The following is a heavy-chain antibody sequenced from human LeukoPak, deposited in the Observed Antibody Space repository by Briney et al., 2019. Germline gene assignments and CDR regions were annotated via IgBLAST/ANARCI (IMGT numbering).Heavy chain of an antibody. CDR3: ATRRPRFDY. J-gene: IGHJ4*02. V-gene: IGHV4-39*01. CDR2: IYYSGST. Sequence: PSETLSLTCTVSGGSISSSSYYWGWIRQPPGKGLEWIGSIYYSGSTYYNPSLKSRVTISVDTSKNQFSLKLSSVTAADTAVYYCATRRPRFDYWGQGTLVTVSS. CDR1: GGSISSSSYY.